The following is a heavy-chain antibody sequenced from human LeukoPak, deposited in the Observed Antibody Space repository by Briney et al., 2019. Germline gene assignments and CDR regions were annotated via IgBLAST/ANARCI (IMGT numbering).Heavy chain of an antibody. J-gene: IGHJ4*02. V-gene: IGHV3-74*01. CDR3: ARVSSSSWWALDY. D-gene: IGHD6-13*01. CDR1: GFSFGGYT. Sequence: GGSLRLSCAASGFSFGGYTMNWVRQAPGKGLVWVSRINTDGSSTSYADSVKGRFTISRDNAKNTLYLQMNSLRAEDTAVYYCARVSSSSWWALDYWGQGTLVTVSS. CDR2: INTDGSST.